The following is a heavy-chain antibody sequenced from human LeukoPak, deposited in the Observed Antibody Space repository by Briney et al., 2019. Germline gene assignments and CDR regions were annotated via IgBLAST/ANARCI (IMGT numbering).Heavy chain of an antibody. J-gene: IGHJ5*02. CDR3: ARGGSLLGVDWFDP. D-gene: IGHD2-8*01. CDR2: MNPNSGNT. Sequence: GASVKVSCKASGYTFTSYDINWVRQATGQGLEWMGWMNPNSGNTGYAQKFQGRVTMTRNTSISTAYMELSSPRSEDTAVYYCARGGSLLGVDWFDPWGQGTLVTVSS. V-gene: IGHV1-8*01. CDR1: GYTFTSYD.